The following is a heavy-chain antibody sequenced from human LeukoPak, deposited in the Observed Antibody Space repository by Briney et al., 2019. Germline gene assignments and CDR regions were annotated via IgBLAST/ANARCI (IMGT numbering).Heavy chain of an antibody. J-gene: IGHJ4*02. CDR2: IYTSGST. CDR1: GGSISSYY. V-gene: IGHV4-4*07. CDR3: ARDPGGRSSSWAFDY. D-gene: IGHD6-13*01. Sequence: SETLSLTCTVSGGSISSYYWSWLRQPAGKGLEWIGRIYTSGSTNYNPSLKSRVTMSVDTSKNQFSLKLSSVTAADTAVYYCARDPGGRSSSWAFDYWGQGTLVAVSS.